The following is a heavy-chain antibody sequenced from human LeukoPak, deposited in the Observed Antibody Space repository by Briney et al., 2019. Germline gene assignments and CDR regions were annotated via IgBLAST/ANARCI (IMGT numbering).Heavy chain of an antibody. V-gene: IGHV4-4*07. CDR3: ARYEAVAGVFDY. J-gene: IGHJ4*02. CDR2: IYSSGST. D-gene: IGHD6-19*01. Sequence: SETLSLTCTVSGGSISSYYWSWIRQPAGKGLEWIGRIYSSGSTNYNPSLKGRVTISVDTSKNQLSLKLSSVTAADTAVYYCARYEAVAGVFDYWGQGTLVTVSS. CDR1: GGSISSYY.